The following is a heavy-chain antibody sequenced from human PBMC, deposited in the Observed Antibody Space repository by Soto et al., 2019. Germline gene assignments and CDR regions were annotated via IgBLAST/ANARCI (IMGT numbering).Heavy chain of an antibody. Sequence: GGSLRLSCAASGFTFSIYGMHWVRQAPGKGLEWVAVIWYDGSNKYYADSVKGRFTISRDNSKNTLYLQMNSLRAEDTAVYYCARDRRDGYNYPDYWGQGTLVTVSS. V-gene: IGHV3-33*01. CDR3: ARDRRDGYNYPDY. CDR1: GFTFSIYG. D-gene: IGHD5-12*01. CDR2: IWYDGSNK. J-gene: IGHJ4*02.